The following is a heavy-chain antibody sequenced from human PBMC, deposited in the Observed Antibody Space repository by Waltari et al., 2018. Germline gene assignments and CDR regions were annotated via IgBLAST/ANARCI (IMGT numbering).Heavy chain of an antibody. J-gene: IGHJ3*01. CDR1: GYSISSGWY. Sequence: QVQLQESGPRLVKPSETLSLSCAVSGYSISSGWYWVWMRHLPGKGLEWIGSLYGTATTSYSPSLQSRVTISPDTSKNNFYLNLTSVTAADPATYYCTRRMMTAIAGGGASDVWGQGTLVTVSS. D-gene: IGHD2-21*01. CDR3: TRRMMTAIAGGGASDV. V-gene: IGHV4-38-2*01. CDR2: LYGTATT.